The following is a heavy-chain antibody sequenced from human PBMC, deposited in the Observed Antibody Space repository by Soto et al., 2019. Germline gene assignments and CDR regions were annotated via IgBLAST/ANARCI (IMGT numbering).Heavy chain of an antibody. D-gene: IGHD2-2*01. V-gene: IGHV1-69*13. Sequence: ASVKVSCKASGGTFSSYAISWVRQAPGQGLEWMGGIIPIFGTANYAQKFQGRVTITADESTSTAYMELSSLRSEDTAVYYCARAIGYCSSTSCPTLWYYYYGMDVWGQGTTVTFSS. CDR1: GGTFSSYA. CDR3: ARAIGYCSSTSCPTLWYYYYGMDV. J-gene: IGHJ6*02. CDR2: IIPIFGTA.